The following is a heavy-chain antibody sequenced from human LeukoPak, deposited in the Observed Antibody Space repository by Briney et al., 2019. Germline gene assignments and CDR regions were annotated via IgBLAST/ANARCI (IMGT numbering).Heavy chain of an antibody. CDR2: IKSKVHGGTT. Sequence: GGSLRLSCAASGFTFSDAWISWVRQAPGKGLEWVARIKSKVHGGTTDYAEPVNGRFTISRDDSENKLHLQMNSLKTEDTGVYYCSGHMTSADYWGQGTLVTVSS. D-gene: IGHD4-11*01. CDR3: SGHMTSADY. CDR1: GFTFSDAW. J-gene: IGHJ4*02. V-gene: IGHV3-15*01.